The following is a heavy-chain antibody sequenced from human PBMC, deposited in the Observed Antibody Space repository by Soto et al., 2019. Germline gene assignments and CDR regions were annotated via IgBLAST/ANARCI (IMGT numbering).Heavy chain of an antibody. J-gene: IGHJ6*02. Sequence: QVQLVQSGAEVKKPGSSVKVSCKASGGTFSSYAISWVRQAPGQGLEWMGGIIPIFGTANYAQMFQGRVTITADESTSTAYMELSSLRSEDTAVYYCARAAVSGDYGDYYYGMDVWGQGTTVTVSS. CDR2: IIPIFGTA. CDR1: GGTFSSYA. V-gene: IGHV1-69*01. CDR3: ARAAVSGDYGDYYYGMDV. D-gene: IGHD4-17*01.